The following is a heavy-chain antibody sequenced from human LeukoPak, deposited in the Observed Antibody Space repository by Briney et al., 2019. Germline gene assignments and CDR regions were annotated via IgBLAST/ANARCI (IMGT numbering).Heavy chain of an antibody. CDR1: GYTFTGYY. CDR3: ARDSDSAMADY. D-gene: IGHD5-18*01. V-gene: IGHV1-2*02. CDR2: IKTNSGDT. J-gene: IGHJ4*02. Sequence: GPVKVSCKASGYTFTGYYMHWVRQAPGQAPGWMGWIKTNSGDTKYAQKFQGRVTMTRDTSTSSAYMELSRLRSDDTAVYYCARDSDSAMADYWGQGTLVTVSS.